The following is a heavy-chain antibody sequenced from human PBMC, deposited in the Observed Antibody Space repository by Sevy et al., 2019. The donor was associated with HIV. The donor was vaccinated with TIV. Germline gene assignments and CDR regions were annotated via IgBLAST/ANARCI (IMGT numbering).Heavy chain of an antibody. CDR3: ASSLGELSFFYYYYMDV. V-gene: IGHV3-7*01. CDR2: IKQDGSEK. CDR1: GLTFSSYW. D-gene: IGHD3-16*02. Sequence: GGSLRLSCAASGLTFSSYWMSWIRQAPGKGLEWVADIKQDGSEKYYVDSVKGRFTISRDNAKNSLYLQMNSLRAEDTAVYYCASSLGELSFFYYYYMDVWGKRTTVTVSS. J-gene: IGHJ6*03.